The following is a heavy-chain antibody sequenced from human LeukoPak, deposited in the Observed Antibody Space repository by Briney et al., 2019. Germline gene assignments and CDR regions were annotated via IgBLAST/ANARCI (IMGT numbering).Heavy chain of an antibody. CDR2: IKQDASNK. J-gene: IGHJ3*02. V-gene: IGHV3-7*05. D-gene: IGHD6-6*01. CDR1: GFTFSTYW. CDR3: TSQSSSHAFEI. Sequence: PGGSLRLSCAASGFTFSTYWMSWVRQAPGKGLEWVANIKQDASNKKYVDSVKGRFTISRDNAKNPMYLQMNSLRADDTAVYYCTSQSSSHAFEIWGQGTMVTVSS.